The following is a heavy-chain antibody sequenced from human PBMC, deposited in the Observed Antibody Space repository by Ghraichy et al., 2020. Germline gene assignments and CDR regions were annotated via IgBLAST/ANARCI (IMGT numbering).Heavy chain of an antibody. J-gene: IGHJ2*01. CDR2: ISYDGSNQ. D-gene: IGHD2-2*01. CDR3: AKDSYCSSTICYGESYFDL. V-gene: IGHV3-30*18. Sequence: TVISYDGSNQYYVDSVKGRFTISRDNSKNTLYLQMNSLRAEDTAVYYFAKDSYCSSTICYGESYFDLW.